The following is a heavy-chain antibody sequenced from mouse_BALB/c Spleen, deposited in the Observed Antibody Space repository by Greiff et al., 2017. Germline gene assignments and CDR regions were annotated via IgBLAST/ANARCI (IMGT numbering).Heavy chain of an antibody. V-gene: IGHV14-3*02. CDR1: GFNIKDTY. D-gene: IGHD1-2*01. J-gene: IGHJ4*01. CDR3: ARSLLRLVAMDY. CDR2: IDPANGNT. Sequence: EVKLLESGAELVKPGASVKLSCTASGFNIKDTYMHWVKQRPEQGLEWIGRIDPANGNTKYDPKFQGKATITADTSSNTAYLQLSSLTSEDTAVYYCARSLLRLVAMDYWGQGTSVTVSS.